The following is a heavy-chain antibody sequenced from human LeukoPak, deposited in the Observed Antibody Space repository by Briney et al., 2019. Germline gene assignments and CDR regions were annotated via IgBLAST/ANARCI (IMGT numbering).Heavy chain of an antibody. CDR2: INPNSGGT. CDR3: ARVDPNSEPHFDY. Sequence: GASVKVSCKASGYTFTGYYMHWVRQAPGQGLEWMGWINPNSGGTNYAQKFQGRVTMTRDTSISAAYMELSRLRSDDTAVYYCARVDPNSEPHFDYWGQGTLVTVSS. J-gene: IGHJ4*02. CDR1: GYTFTGYY. V-gene: IGHV1-2*02. D-gene: IGHD2-21*01.